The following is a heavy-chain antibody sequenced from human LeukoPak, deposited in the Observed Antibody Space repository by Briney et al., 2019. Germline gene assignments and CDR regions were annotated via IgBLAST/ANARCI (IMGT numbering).Heavy chain of an antibody. D-gene: IGHD3-22*01. CDR3: AREMVADSSGYYDY. J-gene: IGHJ4*02. Sequence: PGGSLRLSCAASGFTFSSYWMHWVRQAPGKGRVWVSRINTDGSSTSYADSVKGRFTISRDNAKNTLYLQMNSLRAEDTAVYYCAREMVADSSGYYDYWGQGTLVTVSS. CDR1: GFTFSSYW. V-gene: IGHV3-74*01. CDR2: INTDGSST.